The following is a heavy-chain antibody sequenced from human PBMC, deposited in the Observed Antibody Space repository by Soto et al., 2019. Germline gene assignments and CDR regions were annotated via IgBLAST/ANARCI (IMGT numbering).Heavy chain of an antibody. D-gene: IGHD4-17*01. CDR2: ISGSGGST. Sequence: GRSMRLSCAAVGLTCISHAISWVSQAPRKGLDWVSAISGSGGSTYYADSVKGRFTISRDNSKNTLYLQMNSLRAEDTAVYYCAKDMLPRSDYGDYGSYFDYWGQGTLVTVSS. CDR1: GLTCISHA. CDR3: AKDMLPRSDYGDYGSYFDY. V-gene: IGHV3-23*01. J-gene: IGHJ4*02.